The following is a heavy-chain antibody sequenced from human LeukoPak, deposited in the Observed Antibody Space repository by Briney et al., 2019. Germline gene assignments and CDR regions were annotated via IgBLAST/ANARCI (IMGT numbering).Heavy chain of an antibody. CDR1: GFTFSSYS. V-gene: IGHV3-48*01. CDR3: ARDQGGSYYYYYYYMDV. J-gene: IGHJ6*03. CDR2: ISSSSSTI. Sequence: PGGSLRLSCAASGFTFSSYSMNWVRQAPGKGLEWVSYISSSSSTIYYADSVKGRFTISRDNAKNSLYLQMNSLRAEDTAVYYCARDQGGSYYYYYYYMDVWGKGTTVTVSS. D-gene: IGHD1-26*01.